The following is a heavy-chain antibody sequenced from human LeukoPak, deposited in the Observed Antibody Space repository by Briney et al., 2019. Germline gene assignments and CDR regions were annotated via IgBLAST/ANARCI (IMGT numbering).Heavy chain of an antibody. D-gene: IGHD6-19*01. CDR1: GFTFDDYA. Sequence: GGSLRLSCAASGFTFDDYAMHWVRQAPGKGLEWVSGISWNSGSIGYADSVKGRFTISRDNAKNSLYLQMNSLRAEDTALYYCAKGKYSSGWYPGYPGFDYWGQGTLVTVSS. CDR3: AKGKYSSGWYPGYPGFDY. V-gene: IGHV3-9*01. CDR2: ISWNSGSI. J-gene: IGHJ4*02.